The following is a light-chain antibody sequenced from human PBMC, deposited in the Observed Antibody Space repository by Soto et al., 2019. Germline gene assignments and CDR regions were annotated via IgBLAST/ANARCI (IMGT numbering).Light chain of an antibody. CDR2: DAS. CDR3: QHRSNWPIT. CDR1: QSVSSY. Sequence: ELVLARSPATLSLSPGERATLSCGASQSVSSYLAWYQQKPGQAPKLLIYDASNRATGIPARFSGSGSGTDFTLTISSLQPEDFAVYYCQHRSNWPITFGQGTRLEIK. J-gene: IGKJ5*01. V-gene: IGKV3-11*01.